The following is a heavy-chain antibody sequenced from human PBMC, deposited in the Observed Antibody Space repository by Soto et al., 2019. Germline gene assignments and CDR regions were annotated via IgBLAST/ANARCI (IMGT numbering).Heavy chain of an antibody. CDR3: ARGHSTDCSNGVCSFFYNHEMDV. CDR2: IVVGSGGT. CDR1: GFTFTSSA. D-gene: IGHD2-8*01. J-gene: IGHJ6*02. Sequence: GASVKVSCKASGFTFTSSAVQWVRQARGQRLEWIGWIVVGSGGTSTAQKFQGWVTMTRDRSISTVYMELTRLRSDDTAVYFCARGHSTDCSNGVCSFFYNHEMDVWGQGTTVTVSS. V-gene: IGHV1-58*01.